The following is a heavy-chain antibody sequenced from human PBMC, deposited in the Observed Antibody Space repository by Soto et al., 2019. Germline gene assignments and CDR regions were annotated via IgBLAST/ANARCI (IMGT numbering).Heavy chain of an antibody. CDR1: GFTFSSYA. V-gene: IGHV3-30-3*01. Sequence: LRLSCAASGFTFSSYAMHWVRQAPGKGLEWVAVISYDGSNKYYADSVKGRFTISRDNSKNTLYLQMNSLRAEDTAVYYCASSSPPRSYFDYWGQGTLVTVSS. J-gene: IGHJ4*02. CDR2: ISYDGSNK. CDR3: ASSSPPRSYFDY.